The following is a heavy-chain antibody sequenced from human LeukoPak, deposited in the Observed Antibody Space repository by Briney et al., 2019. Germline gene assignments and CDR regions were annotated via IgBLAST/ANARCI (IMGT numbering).Heavy chain of an antibody. CDR3: ARGRSRSWFDP. Sequence: SETLSLTCAVYGGSFSGYYWSWIRQPPGKGLEWIGEINHSGSTNYNPSLKSRVTISVDTSKNQFSLKLSSVTAAGTAVYYCARGRSRSWFDPWGQGTLVTVSS. CDR1: GGSFSGYY. J-gene: IGHJ5*02. CDR2: INHSGST. V-gene: IGHV4-34*01.